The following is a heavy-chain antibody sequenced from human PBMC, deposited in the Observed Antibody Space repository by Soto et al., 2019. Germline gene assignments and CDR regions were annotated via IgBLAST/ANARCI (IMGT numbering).Heavy chain of an antibody. V-gene: IGHV1-69*01. CDR1: GGTFSSYA. Sequence: QVQLVQSGAEVKKPGSSVKVSCKASGGTFSSYAISWVRQAPGQGLEWMGGIIPIFGTANYAQKFQGRVTITADESTNTAYKELSSLRTEDTAVYYCARGNTGAIYYLDHWGQGTLVTVSS. D-gene: IGHD2-2*02. CDR2: IIPIFGTA. CDR3: ARGNTGAIYYLDH. J-gene: IGHJ4*02.